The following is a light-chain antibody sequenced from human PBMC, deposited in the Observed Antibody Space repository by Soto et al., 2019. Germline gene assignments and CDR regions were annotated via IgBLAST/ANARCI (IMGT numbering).Light chain of an antibody. Sequence: EIVLTQSPGTLSLSPGERATLSCRASQSVSGNYLAWYQQKPGQSPRLLIYGSSDRATGIPDRFSGSGSGTDFPLNITRVEPEDFAVSCCQQYGSSPPYTFGQGTKLEIK. J-gene: IGKJ2*01. CDR3: QQYGSSPPYT. V-gene: IGKV3-20*01. CDR1: QSVSGNY. CDR2: GSS.